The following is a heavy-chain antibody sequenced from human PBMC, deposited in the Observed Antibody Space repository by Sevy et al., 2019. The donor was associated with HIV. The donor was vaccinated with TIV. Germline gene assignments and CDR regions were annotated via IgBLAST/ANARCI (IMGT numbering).Heavy chain of an antibody. CDR3: ARGIWSGYYLYAFDI. CDR1: GFTFSSYS. V-gene: IGHV3-21*01. J-gene: IGHJ3*02. Sequence: GGSLRLSCAASGFTFSSYSMNWVRQAPGKGLEWVSSISSSSYIYYADSVKGRFTISRDNAKNSLYLQMNSLRAEDTAVYYCARGIWSGYYLYAFDIWGQGTMVTVSS. CDR2: ISSSSYI. D-gene: IGHD3-3*01.